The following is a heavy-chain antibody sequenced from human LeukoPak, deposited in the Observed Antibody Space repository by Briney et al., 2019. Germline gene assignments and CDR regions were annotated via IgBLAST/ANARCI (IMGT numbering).Heavy chain of an antibody. CDR3: ARDAVAVAKPFDY. CDR2: INHSGST. J-gene: IGHJ4*02. CDR1: GGSFSGYY. Sequence: PSETLSLTCAVYGGSFSGYYWSWIRQPPGKGLEWIGEINHSGSTYYNPSLKSRVTISVDTSKNQFSLKLSSVTAADTAVYYCARDAVAVAKPFDYWGQGTLVTVSS. V-gene: IGHV4-34*01. D-gene: IGHD6-19*01.